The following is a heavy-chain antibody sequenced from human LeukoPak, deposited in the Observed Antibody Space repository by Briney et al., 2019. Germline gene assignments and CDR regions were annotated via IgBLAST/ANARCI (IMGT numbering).Heavy chain of an antibody. CDR2: FTGGDGSA. J-gene: IGHJ3*02. CDR3: ARDYYDSSGYYYGTAAFDI. D-gene: IGHD3-22*01. CDR1: GFTFRNSA. Sequence: GGSLRLSCAASGFTFRNSAMSWARQAPGKGLEWVSTFTGGDGSAYYADSVKGRFTISRDNSKNTLYLQMNSLRAEDTAVYYCARDYYDSSGYYYGTAAFDIWGQGTMVTVSS. V-gene: IGHV3-23*01.